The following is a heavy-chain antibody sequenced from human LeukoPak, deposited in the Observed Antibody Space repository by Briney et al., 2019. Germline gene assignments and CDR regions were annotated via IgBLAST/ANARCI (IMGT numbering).Heavy chain of an antibody. D-gene: IGHD1-26*01. J-gene: IGHJ3*02. CDR3: ARGGNYWDAFDI. V-gene: IGHV4-38-2*02. CDR1: GYSISSGYY. Sequence: PSETLSLTCTVSGYSISSGYYWGWIRQPPGKGLEWIGSIYHSGSTYYNPSLKSRVTISVDTSKNQFSLKLSSVTAADTAVYYCARGGNYWDAFDIWGQGTMVTVSS. CDR2: IYHSGST.